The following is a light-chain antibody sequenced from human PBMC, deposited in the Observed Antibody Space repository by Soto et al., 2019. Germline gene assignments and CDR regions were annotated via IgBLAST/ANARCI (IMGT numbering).Light chain of an antibody. J-gene: IGLJ1*01. Sequence: QSVLTQPPSASGTPGQRVTISCSGSNSNIGNNYVNWYQHVPGTAPKLLIHSNNERPSGVPDRFSASKSGTSASLAISGLQSEDEADYYCAAWDDSRSGRYVFGTGTKLTVL. CDR2: SNN. V-gene: IGLV1-44*01. CDR1: NSNIGNNY. CDR3: AAWDDSRSGRYV.